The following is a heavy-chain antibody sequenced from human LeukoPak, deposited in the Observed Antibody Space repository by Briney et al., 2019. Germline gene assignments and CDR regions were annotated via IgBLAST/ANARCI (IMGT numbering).Heavy chain of an antibody. CDR2: ITHSGYT. Sequence: PSETLSLTCAVYGGSLSGYYWGSIRQPPGKGLQWIGEITHSGYTNYNPSLKSRVTISVDTSKNQFSLKLSSVTAADTAVYYCAASGGPINWFDPWGQGTLVTVSS. J-gene: IGHJ5*02. CDR3: AASGGPINWFDP. V-gene: IGHV4-34*01. D-gene: IGHD2-15*01. CDR1: GGSLSGYY.